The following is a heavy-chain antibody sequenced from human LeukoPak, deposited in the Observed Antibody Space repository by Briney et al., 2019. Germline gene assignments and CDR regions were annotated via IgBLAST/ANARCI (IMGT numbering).Heavy chain of an antibody. CDR2: IYYSGST. CDR3: ARGGDRRDGPMDV. V-gene: IGHV4-59*01. D-gene: IGHD5-24*01. Sequence: SETLSLTCTVSGGSINSYYWSWIRQPPGKGLEWIGYIYYSGSTNYNPSLKSRVTISVDTSKNQFSLRLSSVTAADTAVYYCARGGDRRDGPMDVWGKGTTVTISS. J-gene: IGHJ6*03. CDR1: GGSINSYY.